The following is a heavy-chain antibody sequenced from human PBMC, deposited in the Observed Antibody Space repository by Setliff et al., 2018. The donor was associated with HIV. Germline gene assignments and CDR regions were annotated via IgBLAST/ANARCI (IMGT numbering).Heavy chain of an antibody. CDR3: VRSGCNGNICYESRGWLDS. Sequence: SETLSLTCTVSGGSIDSGNYDWNWVRQPGGKGLEWIGRIYTRGSTKYSPTFESRVTMSLDTSKNQFSLNLRSVTAADTALYYCVRSGCNGNICYESRGWLDSWGQGTQVTVSS. V-gene: IGHV4-61*02. CDR1: GGSIDSGNYD. CDR2: IYTRGST. D-gene: IGHD2-2*01. J-gene: IGHJ5*01.